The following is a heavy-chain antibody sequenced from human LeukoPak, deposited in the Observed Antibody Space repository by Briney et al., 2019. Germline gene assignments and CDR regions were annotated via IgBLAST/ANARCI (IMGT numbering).Heavy chain of an antibody. CDR3: ARELPAAILRFDPGLDY. J-gene: IGHJ4*02. D-gene: IGHD2-2*01. V-gene: IGHV3-74*01. Sequence: GGSLRLSCAASGFTFSSYWMHWVRQAPGKGLVWVSRINSDGSSTSYADSVKGRFTISRDNAKNTLYLQMNSLRAEDTAVYYCARELPAAILRFDPGLDYWGQGTLVTVSS. CDR2: INSDGSST. CDR1: GFTFSSYW.